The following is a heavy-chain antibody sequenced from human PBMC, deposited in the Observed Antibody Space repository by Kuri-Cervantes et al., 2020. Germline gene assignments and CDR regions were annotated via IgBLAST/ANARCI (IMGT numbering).Heavy chain of an antibody. CDR3: ARDRPQQQLVPVGAFDI. CDR2: INHSGST. D-gene: IGHD6-13*01. J-gene: IGHJ3*02. V-gene: IGHV4-34*01. Sequence: SETLSLTCAVYGGSFSGYYWSWIRQPPGKGLEWIGEINHSGSTNYNPSLKSRVTISVGTSKNQFSLKLSSVTAADTAVYYCARDRPQQQLVPVGAFDIWGQGTMVTVSS. CDR1: GGSFSGYY.